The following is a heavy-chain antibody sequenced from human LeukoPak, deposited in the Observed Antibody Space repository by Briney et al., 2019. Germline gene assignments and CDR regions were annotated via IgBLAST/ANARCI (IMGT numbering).Heavy chain of an antibody. Sequence: SETLSLTCTVSGGSLNSSSYYWGWIRQPPGKGLEWIGNLFYDGRTYNNPSLKSRVTISLDASKNQFSLKLTSVTAADTAVYYCARRGAPRPAGNYFDPWGQGALVTVSS. CDR1: GGSLNSSSYY. CDR3: ARRGAPRPAGNYFDP. D-gene: IGHD3-10*01. CDR2: LFYDGRT. V-gene: IGHV4-39*07. J-gene: IGHJ5*02.